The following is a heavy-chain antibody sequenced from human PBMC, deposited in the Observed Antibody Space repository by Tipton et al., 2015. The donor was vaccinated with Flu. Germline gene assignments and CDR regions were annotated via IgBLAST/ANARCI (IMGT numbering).Heavy chain of an antibody. V-gene: IGHV4-38-2*01. Sequence: TLSLTCSVSGYSIRSAYYWGWIRQFPGKGLEWIGTVSRSGSTVYNPSLTSRVTISIDRSKNQFSLNLKSVTAADMAGYYCSRRGYSDDVSVPKSWFDPWGQVTLVSVSS. J-gene: IGHJ5*02. D-gene: IGHD2-15*01. CDR2: VSRSGST. CDR3: SRRGYSDDVSVPKSWFDP. CDR1: GYSIRSAYY.